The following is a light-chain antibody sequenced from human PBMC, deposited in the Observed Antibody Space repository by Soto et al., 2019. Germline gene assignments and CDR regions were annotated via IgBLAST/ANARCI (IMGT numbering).Light chain of an antibody. CDR2: QAS. V-gene: IGKV1-5*03. CDR1: QSISTW. Sequence: DIRMTQSPSTLSASVGDRVTITCRASQSISTWLAWYQQKPGKAPKLLIYQASTLETGVPSRFSGSGSGTEFTLTINSLQPDDFATYYCQQYNTYWTFGQGTKVEVK. CDR3: QQYNTYWT. J-gene: IGKJ1*01.